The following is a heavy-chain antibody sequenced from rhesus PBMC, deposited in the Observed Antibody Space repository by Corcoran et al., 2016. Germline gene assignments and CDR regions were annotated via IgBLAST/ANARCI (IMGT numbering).Heavy chain of an antibody. CDR2: IYSTTRNT. V-gene: IGHV4S7*01. D-gene: IGHD4-29*01. CDR3: ARGSSFSYSF. Sequence: QVQLKESGPGLVKPSETLSLTCADSGGSISSGYGWGWIRQPPGKGLEWIVTIYSTTRNTSYDPSLKTRVTISKDTSKNQFSLKLSSVTAADTAVYYCARGSSFSYSFWGQGVLVTVSS. CDR1: GGSISSGYG. J-gene: IGHJ4*01.